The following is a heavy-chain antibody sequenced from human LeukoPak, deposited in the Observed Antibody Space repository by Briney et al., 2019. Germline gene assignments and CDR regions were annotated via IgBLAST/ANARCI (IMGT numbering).Heavy chain of an antibody. J-gene: IGHJ3*02. CDR3: ARGEYDYAWGSYSPNAFAM. D-gene: IGHD3-16*01. Sequence: SETLSLTCAVYDGSFSGYYWSWIRQPPGKGLEWIGEINHSGSTNYNPSLKSRVTISVDTSKNQFSLKLSSVTAADTALYYCARGEYDYAWGSYSPNAFAMWGQGTMVTVSS. V-gene: IGHV4-34*01. CDR2: INHSGST. CDR1: DGSFSGYY.